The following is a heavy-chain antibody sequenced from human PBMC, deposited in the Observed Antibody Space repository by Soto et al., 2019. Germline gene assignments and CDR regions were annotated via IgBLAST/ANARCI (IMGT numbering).Heavy chain of an antibody. J-gene: IGHJ6*02. CDR1: GGTFSNYG. Sequence: QVQLVQSGAEVKKPGSSVKVSCKSSGGTFSNYGFSWVRQAPGQGLECMGVIVPIFGAEHPQKFEGRVTITADESTHTACMELRGRRSEDTAVYYCARGGSDYEGSGYYQGHVWGQGTTVTVSS. V-gene: IGHV1-69*12. CDR3: ARGGSDYEGSGYYQGHV. D-gene: IGHD3-22*01. CDR2: IVPIFGA.